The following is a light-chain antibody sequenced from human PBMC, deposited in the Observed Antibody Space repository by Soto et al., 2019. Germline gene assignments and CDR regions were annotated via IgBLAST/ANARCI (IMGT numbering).Light chain of an antibody. CDR2: RTS. Sequence: EIVMTQSPATLSVSPGERVTLSCKASRSVSVNLAWYQQKPGQAPRLLIYRTSTRATDVPDRFSGTWSGTDFTLTISGVQSEDFAVYFCQQYNNWPPYTFGPGTKLEIK. CDR1: RSVSVN. V-gene: IGKV3-15*01. J-gene: IGKJ2*01. CDR3: QQYNNWPPYT.